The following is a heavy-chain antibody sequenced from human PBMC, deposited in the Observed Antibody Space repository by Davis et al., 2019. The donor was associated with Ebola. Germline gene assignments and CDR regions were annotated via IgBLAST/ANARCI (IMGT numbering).Heavy chain of an antibody. CDR3: ARDNWNQNWFDP. V-gene: IGHV1-24*01. D-gene: IGHD1-20*01. Sequence: ASVKVSCKVSGYTLTELSMHWVRQAPGKGLEWMGGFDPEDGETIYAQKFQGRVTMTEDTSTDTAYMELSSLRSEDTAVYYCARDNWNQNWFDPWGQGTLVTVSS. J-gene: IGHJ5*02. CDR1: GYTLTELS. CDR2: FDPEDGET.